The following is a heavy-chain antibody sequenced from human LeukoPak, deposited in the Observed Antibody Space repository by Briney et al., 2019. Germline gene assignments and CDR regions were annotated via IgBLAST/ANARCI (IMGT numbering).Heavy chain of an antibody. CDR3: ARVRPRGYSGYSQEMDY. Sequence: SETLSLTCTVSGGSISSSSYYWGWIRQPPGKGLEWIGSIYHSGSTNYNPSLRSRVTISVDKSKNQFSLKLSSVTAADTAVYYCARVRPRGYSGYSQEMDYWGQGTLVTVSS. CDR2: IYHSGST. J-gene: IGHJ4*02. V-gene: IGHV4-39*07. CDR1: GGSISSSSYY. D-gene: IGHD5-12*01.